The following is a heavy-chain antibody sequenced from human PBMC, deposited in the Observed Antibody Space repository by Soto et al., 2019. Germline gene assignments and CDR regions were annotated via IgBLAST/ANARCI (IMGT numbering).Heavy chain of an antibody. V-gene: IGHV3-72*01. CDR3: ARVSSGRPSYYYESSGYWYCEY. J-gene: IGHJ4*02. CDR1: GLHLRYHY. D-gene: IGHD3-22*01. CDR2: SRDKAQGYST. Sequence: GWDLRLSCAASGLHLRYHYMDWVRPAPGKGLEWVGRSRDKAQGYSTAYAASVKGRFTTSRDESKNSVYLQMNSLKTEDTAVYYCARVSSGRPSYYYESSGYWYCEYWGQGTLVTVSA.